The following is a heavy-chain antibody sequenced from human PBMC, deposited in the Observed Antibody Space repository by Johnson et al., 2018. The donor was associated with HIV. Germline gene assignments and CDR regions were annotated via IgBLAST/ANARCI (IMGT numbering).Heavy chain of an antibody. J-gene: IGHJ3*02. CDR1: GFTFDDYG. D-gene: IGHD4-17*01. Sequence: VQLVESGGVVVQPGGSLRLSCAASGFTFDDYGMSWVRQAPGKGLEWVSGINWNGGSTSYAGSVKGPFTISRDNAKNSLYLQMNSLRAEDTAVYYCARDNGEDAFDIWGQGTMVTVSS. CDR2: INWNGGST. CDR3: ARDNGEDAFDI. V-gene: IGHV3-20*04.